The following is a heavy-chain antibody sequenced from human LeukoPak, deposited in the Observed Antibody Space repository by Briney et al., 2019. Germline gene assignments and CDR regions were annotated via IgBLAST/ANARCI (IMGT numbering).Heavy chain of an antibody. CDR3: ARESRRIAAAGPSYYMDV. V-gene: IGHV4-38-2*02. CDR1: GYSISSVYY. Sequence: IPSETLSLTCIVSGYSISSVYYWGWIRQPPGKGLEWIGSIYHSGSTYYNPSLKSRVTISVDTSKNQFSLMLNSVAAADTAVYYCARESRRIAAAGPSYYMDVWGRGTTVTVSS. D-gene: IGHD6-13*01. J-gene: IGHJ6*03. CDR2: IYHSGST.